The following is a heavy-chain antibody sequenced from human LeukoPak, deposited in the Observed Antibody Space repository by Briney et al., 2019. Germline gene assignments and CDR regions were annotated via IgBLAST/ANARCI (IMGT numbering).Heavy chain of an antibody. J-gene: IGHJ4*02. CDR3: ARDVTYRSSDY. CDR1: GFTFRSYW. D-gene: IGHD6-6*01. Sequence: PGGSLRLSCAVSGFTFRSYWMSWVRQTPGKGLEWVANINQDGSEKYYVDSVKGRFTVSRDNAKNSLYLQINSLRAEDTAVYYCARDVTYRSSDYWGQGILVTVSS. CDR2: INQDGSEK. V-gene: IGHV3-7*04.